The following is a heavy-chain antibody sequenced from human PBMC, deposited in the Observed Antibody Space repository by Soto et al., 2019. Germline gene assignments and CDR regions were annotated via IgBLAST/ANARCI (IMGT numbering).Heavy chain of an antibody. V-gene: IGHV5-51*01. CDR3: ARLDPPDYGDYGGAFDI. D-gene: IGHD4-17*01. J-gene: IGHJ3*02. Sequence: PGESLKISCKGSGYSFTSYWIGWVRQMPGKGLEWMGIIYPGDSDTRYSPSFQGQVTISADKSISTAYLQWSSLKASDTAMYYYARLDPPDYGDYGGAFDIWGQGTMVTVSS. CDR1: GYSFTSYW. CDR2: IYPGDSDT.